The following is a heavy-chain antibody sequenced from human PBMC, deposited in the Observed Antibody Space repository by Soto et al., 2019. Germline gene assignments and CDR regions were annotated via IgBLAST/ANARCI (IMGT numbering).Heavy chain of an antibody. V-gene: IGHV3-21*04. CDR2: ISSSSSYI. J-gene: IGHJ6*02. Sequence: KPGGSLRLSCAASGFTFSSYSMNWVRQAPGKGLEWVSSISSSSSYIYYADSVKGRFTISRDNAKNSLYLQMNSLRAEDTAVYYCARADLAYDFWSGYLPYYYYYGMDVWGQGTTVTVSS. CDR3: ARADLAYDFWSGYLPYYYYYGMDV. CDR1: GFTFSSYS. D-gene: IGHD3-3*01.